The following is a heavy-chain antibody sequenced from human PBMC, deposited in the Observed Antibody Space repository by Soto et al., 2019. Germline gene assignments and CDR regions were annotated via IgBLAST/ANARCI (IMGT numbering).Heavy chain of an antibody. CDR2: IIPIDGTA. V-gene: IGHV1-69*13. CDR1: GGTFSSYA. Sequence: ASVKVSCKASGGTFSSYAISWVRQAPGQGLEWMGGIIPIDGTANYAQKFQGRVTITADESTSTAYMELSSLRSEDTAVYYCATDSHPYDILTGYIFDYWGQGTLVTVSS. D-gene: IGHD3-9*01. J-gene: IGHJ4*02. CDR3: ATDSHPYDILTGYIFDY.